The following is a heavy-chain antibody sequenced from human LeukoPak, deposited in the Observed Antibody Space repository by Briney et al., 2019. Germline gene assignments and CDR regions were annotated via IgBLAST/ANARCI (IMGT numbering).Heavy chain of an antibody. J-gene: IGHJ5*02. V-gene: IGHV4-61*02. Sequence: SETLSLTCTVSGGSISSGSYYWSWIRQPAGKGLEWIGRIYTSGSTNSNPSLKSRVTISVDTSKNQFSLKLSSVTAADTAVYYCARAPWYYGSGVEAWGQGTLVTVSS. D-gene: IGHD3-10*01. CDR1: GGSISSGSYY. CDR2: IYTSGST. CDR3: ARAPWYYGSGVEA.